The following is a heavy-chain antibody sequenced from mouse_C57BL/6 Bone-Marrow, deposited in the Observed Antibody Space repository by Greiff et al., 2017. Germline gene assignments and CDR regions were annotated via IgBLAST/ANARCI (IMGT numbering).Heavy chain of an antibody. Sequence: VQLQQSGAELVRPGASVKLSCTASGFNIKDDYMHWVKQRPEKGLEWIGWIDPENGDTDYASKFPGKVTITADTSSNTAYLQLSSLTAEVTAVDYCTTGGLRAGGQGTSVTVAS. CDR2: IDPENGDT. CDR3: TTGGLRA. CDR1: GFNIKDDY. J-gene: IGHJ4*01. D-gene: IGHD3-1*01. V-gene: IGHV14-4*01.